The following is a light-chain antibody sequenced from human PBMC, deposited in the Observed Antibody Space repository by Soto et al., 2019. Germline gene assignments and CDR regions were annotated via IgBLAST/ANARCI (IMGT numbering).Light chain of an antibody. CDR2: DVT. CDR3: CSYTGRYSVI. V-gene: IGLV2-11*01. J-gene: IGLJ2*01. Sequence: QSALTQPRSVSGSPGQSVTISCTGTSSDVGGYNYVFWYKQYPGKAPKLIIYDVTQRPSGVPDRFSGSKSGNTASLTISGLKADDEADYHCCSYTGRYSVIFGGGTKLTVL. CDR1: SSDVGGYNY.